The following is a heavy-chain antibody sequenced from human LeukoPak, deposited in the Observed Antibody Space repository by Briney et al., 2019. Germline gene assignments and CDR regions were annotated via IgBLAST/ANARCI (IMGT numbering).Heavy chain of an antibody. CDR2: IYSGGST. CDR3: VKGNLVVVVPAAIVH. Sequence: GGSLRLSCAASGFTVSSNYMSWVRQAPGKGLEWVSVIYSGGSTYYADSVKGRFTISRHNSKNTLYLQMNSLRAEDTAVYYCVKGNLVVVVPAAIVHWGQGALVTVSS. J-gene: IGHJ4*02. CDR1: GFTVSSNY. V-gene: IGHV3-53*04. D-gene: IGHD2-2*01.